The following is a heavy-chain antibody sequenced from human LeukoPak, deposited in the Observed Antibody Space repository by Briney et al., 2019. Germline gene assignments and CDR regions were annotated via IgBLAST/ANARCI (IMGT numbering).Heavy chain of an antibody. J-gene: IGHJ4*02. D-gene: IGHD4-17*01. CDR1: GFTFSSYA. CDR3: ATDGDYY. CDR2: IYYSGST. V-gene: IGHV4-39*07. Sequence: GSLRLSCAASGFTFSSYAMSWVRQAPGKGLEWIGSIYYSGSTYYNPSLKSRVTISVDTSKNQFSLKLSSVTAADTAVYYCATDGDYYWGQGTLVTVSS.